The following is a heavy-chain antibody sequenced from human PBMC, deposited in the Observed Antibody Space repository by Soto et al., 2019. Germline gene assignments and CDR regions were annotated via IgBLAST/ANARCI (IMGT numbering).Heavy chain of an antibody. CDR1: GGSITNGDYF. V-gene: IGHV4-30-4*01. CDR2: IYHTGTT. J-gene: IGHJ3*02. CDR3: ARANIVVVGADTGNAFDI. Sequence: QVQLQEAGPGLVKPSQTLSLTCTVSGGSITNGDYFWNWIRQSPGKGLEWIGFIYHTGTTYYNPSPMSRVYMSVDTSKNHFSLTVNSVTATDTGVYYCARANIVVVGADTGNAFDIWGQGTMVNVTS. D-gene: IGHD2-21*01.